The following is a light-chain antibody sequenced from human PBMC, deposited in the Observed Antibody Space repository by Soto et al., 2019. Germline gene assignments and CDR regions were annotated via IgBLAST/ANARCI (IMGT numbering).Light chain of an antibody. CDR1: QSVSSSY. CDR2: GAS. J-gene: IGKJ1*01. CDR3: QQYGSSRT. Sequence: EIVLTQSPGTLSLSPGERATLSCRASQSVSSSYLAWYKQKPGQAPRLLIYGASSRATGIPDRFSGSGSGTDFTLTISRLEPEDFAVYYCQQYGSSRTFGPGTKVEI. V-gene: IGKV3-20*01.